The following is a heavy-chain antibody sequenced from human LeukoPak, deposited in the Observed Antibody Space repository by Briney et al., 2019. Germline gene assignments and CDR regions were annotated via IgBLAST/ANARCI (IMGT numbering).Heavy chain of an antibody. J-gene: IGHJ4*02. CDR2: INHSGST. V-gene: IGHV4-34*01. Sequence: SETLSLTCAVYGGSFSGYYWSWIRQPPGKGLEWIGEINHSGSTNYNPSLKSRVTISVDTSKNQFSLKLSSVTAPDTAVYYCARNGVIVNFDYWGQGTLVTVSS. CDR3: ARNGVIVNFDY. CDR1: GGSFSGYY. D-gene: IGHD3-16*02.